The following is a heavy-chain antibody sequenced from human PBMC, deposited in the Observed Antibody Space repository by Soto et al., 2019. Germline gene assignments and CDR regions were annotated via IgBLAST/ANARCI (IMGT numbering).Heavy chain of an antibody. D-gene: IGHD1-7*01. CDR2: ISGSGGST. V-gene: IGHV3-23*01. CDR1: GFTFSSYA. J-gene: IGHJ3*02. Sequence: EVQLLESGGGLVQPGGSLRLSCAASGFTFSSYAMSWVRQAPGKGLEWVSAISGSGGSTYYADSVKGRFTISRDNSKNTLYLQMNSLRAEDTAVYYCASGAPERDWNYPGAFDIWGQGTMVTVSS. CDR3: ASGAPERDWNYPGAFDI.